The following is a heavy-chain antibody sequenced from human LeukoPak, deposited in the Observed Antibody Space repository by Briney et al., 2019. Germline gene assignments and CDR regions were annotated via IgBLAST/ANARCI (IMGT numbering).Heavy chain of an antibody. D-gene: IGHD1-26*01. CDR2: ISSSSNYI. V-gene: IGHV3-21*01. J-gene: IGHJ5*02. CDR3: ASLTGGSYDWFDP. CDR1: GFTFSSYS. Sequence: PGGSLRLSCAASGFTFSSYSMNWVRQAPGKGLEWVSSISSSSNYIYYADSVKGRFTISRDNAKNSLYLQMNSLRAEDTAVYYCASLTGGSYDWFDPWGQGTLVTVSS.